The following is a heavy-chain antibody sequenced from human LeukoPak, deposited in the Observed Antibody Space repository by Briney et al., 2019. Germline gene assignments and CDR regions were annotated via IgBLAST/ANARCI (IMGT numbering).Heavy chain of an antibody. CDR2: ISGSGGST. CDR3: AKAGLNCSGGSCYGYYYYYGMDV. CDR1: GGSISSSSYY. J-gene: IGHJ6*02. V-gene: IGHV3-23*01. Sequence: PSETLSLTCTVSGGSISSSSYYWGWIRQPPGKGLEWVSAISGSGGSTYYADSVKGRSTISRDNSKNTLYLQMNSLRAEDTAVYYCAKAGLNCSGGSCYGYYYYYGMDVWGQGTTVTVSS. D-gene: IGHD2-15*01.